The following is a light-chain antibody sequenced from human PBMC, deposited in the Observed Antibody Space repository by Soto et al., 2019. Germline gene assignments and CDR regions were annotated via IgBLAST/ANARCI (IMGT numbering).Light chain of an antibody. CDR1: QSVNSN. Sequence: ETVMTQSPATLSVSPGERATLSCRASQSVNSNLAWYQQKSGQAPRLLIYGASTRATGIPVRFSGSGSGTEFTLTIGSLQSEDSAVYYCQQYTYWPWTLGQGTKVEIK. CDR2: GAS. V-gene: IGKV3-15*01. J-gene: IGKJ1*01. CDR3: QQYTYWPWT.